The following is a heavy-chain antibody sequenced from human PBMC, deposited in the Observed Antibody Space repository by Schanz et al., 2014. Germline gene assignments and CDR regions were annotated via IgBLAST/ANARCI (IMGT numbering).Heavy chain of an antibody. CDR1: GFTFSSYW. CDR2: INSDGSSA. Sequence: EVQLVESGGGLVQPGGSLRLSCAASGFTFSSYWMHWVRQAPGKGLVWISRINSDGSSASYADSVKGRFTISRDNAKNTLYLQMNSVRAEDLAVYYCTRGSGSRSYGWYYDSWGQGTLVTVSS. D-gene: IGHD3-10*01. CDR3: TRGSGSRSYGWYYDS. J-gene: IGHJ4*02. V-gene: IGHV3-74*01.